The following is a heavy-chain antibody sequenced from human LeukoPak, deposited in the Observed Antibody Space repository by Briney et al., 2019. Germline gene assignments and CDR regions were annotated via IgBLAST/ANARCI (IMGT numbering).Heavy chain of an antibody. CDR1: GFTFSGSP. Sequence: PGGSLKLSCAASGFTFSGSPMHWVRQTSGKGLEWVGRITSKAHSYATACAASVKGRFTISRDDSKNTAYLQMNSLKTEDTAVYYCTGHGYGSGSYSSDWGQGTLVTVSA. CDR3: TGHGYGSGSYSSD. V-gene: IGHV3-73*01. D-gene: IGHD3-10*01. J-gene: IGHJ4*02. CDR2: ITSKAHSYAT.